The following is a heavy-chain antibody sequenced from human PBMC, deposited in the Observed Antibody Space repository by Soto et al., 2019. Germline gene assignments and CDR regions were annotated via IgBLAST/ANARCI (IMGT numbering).Heavy chain of an antibody. CDR2: IFHNGST. CDR3: ARARGAIFGVVIRNWFDP. V-gene: IGHV4-4*02. CDR1: GGSITSSNC. D-gene: IGHD3-3*01. Sequence: SETLSLTCAVSGGSITSSNCWSVRRQSPREVVEWVGEIFHNGSTNYNPSLKSRVTMSVDRSKNQFSLELRSVTAADTAVYYCARARGAIFGVVIRNWFDPWGQGTLVTVSS. J-gene: IGHJ5*02.